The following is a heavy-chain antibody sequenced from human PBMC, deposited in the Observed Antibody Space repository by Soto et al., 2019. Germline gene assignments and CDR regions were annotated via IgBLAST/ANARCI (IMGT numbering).Heavy chain of an antibody. J-gene: IGHJ4*02. V-gene: IGHV4-59*01. CDR3: ARAPAPLYSRSWYYFDY. D-gene: IGHD6-13*01. CDR1: GGSISSYY. Sequence: SETLSLTCTVSGGSISSYYWSWIRQPPGKGLERIGYIYYSGSTNYNPSLKSRVTISVDTSKNQFSLKLSSVTAADTAVYYCARAPAPLYSRSWYYFDYWGQGTLVTVSS. CDR2: IYYSGST.